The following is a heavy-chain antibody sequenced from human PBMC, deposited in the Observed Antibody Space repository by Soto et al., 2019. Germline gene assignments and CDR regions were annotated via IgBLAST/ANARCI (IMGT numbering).Heavy chain of an antibody. V-gene: IGHV1-69*01. CDR1: GGTFSSYA. CDR2: IIPIFGTA. Sequence: QVQLVQSGAEVQKPGSSVKVSCKASGGTFSSYAISWVRQAPGQGLEWMGGIIPIFGTANYAQKFQGRVTITADESTSTAYMELSSLRSEDTAVYYCARVSGSSKQQTAEYFQHWGQGTLVTVSS. CDR3: ARVSGSSKQQTAEYFQH. D-gene: IGHD1-26*01. J-gene: IGHJ1*01.